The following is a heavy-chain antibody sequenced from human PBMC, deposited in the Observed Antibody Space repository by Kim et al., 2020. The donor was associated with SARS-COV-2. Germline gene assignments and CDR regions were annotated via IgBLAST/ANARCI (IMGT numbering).Heavy chain of an antibody. CDR1: GYTFTAFY. V-gene: IGHV1-2*02. J-gene: IGHJ4*02. CDR3: ATPFMVRGDDDY. CDR2: IDPDSGDT. Sequence: ASVKVSCKASGYTFTAFYLHWVRQAPGQGLEWMGWIDPDSGDTAYEEKFQGRVTMTRDTSISTAYMELTSLRSDDSALYYCATPFMVRGDDDYWGQGTLVTVSS. D-gene: IGHD3-10*01.